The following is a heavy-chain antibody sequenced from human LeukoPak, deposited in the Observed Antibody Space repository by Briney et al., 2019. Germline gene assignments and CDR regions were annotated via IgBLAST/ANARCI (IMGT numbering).Heavy chain of an antibody. D-gene: IGHD1-1*01. CDR2: INHSGST. V-gene: IGHV4-34*01. Sequence: PSETLSLTCAVYDGSFIAYYCSWIRQPPGKGLEWIGEINHSGSTNYNPSLKSRVTISVDTSKIQFSLKLSSVTAADTAVYYCALKNWNDAGSYYYVDVWGKGTTVTVSS. J-gene: IGHJ6*03. CDR1: DGSFIAYY. CDR3: ALKNWNDAGSYYYVDV.